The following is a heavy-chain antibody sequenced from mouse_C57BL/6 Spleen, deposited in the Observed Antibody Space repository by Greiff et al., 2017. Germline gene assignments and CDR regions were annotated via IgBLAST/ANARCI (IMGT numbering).Heavy chain of an antibody. D-gene: IGHD1-1*01. CDR2: IYWDDDK. J-gene: IGHJ1*03. CDR1: GFSLSTSGMG. CDR3: ARRAYGRRGYFEV. Sequence: QVTLKESGPGILQSSQTLSLTCSFSGFSLSTSGMGVSWIRQPSGKGLEWLAHIYWDDDKRYNPSLKSRLTNSKDTDRNPVFLKITSVDTADTATYYCARRAYGRRGYFEVWGTGTTVTVSA. V-gene: IGHV8-12*01.